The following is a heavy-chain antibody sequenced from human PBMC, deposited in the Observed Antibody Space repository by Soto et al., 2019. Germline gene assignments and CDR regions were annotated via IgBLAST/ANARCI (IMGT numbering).Heavy chain of an antibody. CDR3: AKYWRDGYNFDY. J-gene: IGHJ4*02. Sequence: GGSLRLSCAASGFPFGDFGMHWLRQAPGKGLEWVAVISHDGSDKFYADSVKARFTISRDNSKNTLYLQMNGLRGEDTAVYYCAKYWRDGYNFDYWGQGTLVTVSS. V-gene: IGHV3-30*18. D-gene: IGHD5-12*01. CDR1: GFPFGDFG. CDR2: ISHDGSDK.